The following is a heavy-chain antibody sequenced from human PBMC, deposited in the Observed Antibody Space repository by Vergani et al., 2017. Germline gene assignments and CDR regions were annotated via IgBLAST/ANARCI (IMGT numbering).Heavy chain of an antibody. CDR1: GYTFTSYG. V-gene: IGHV1-18*01. Sequence: QVQLVQSGAEVKKPGASVKVSCKASGYTFTSYGISWVRQAPGQGLEWMGWISAYNGNTNYAQKLQGRVTMTTDTSKSTAYMELRSLRADDTAVYYCARDTYYDFWSGYYTGYYFDYWGQGTLVTVSS. J-gene: IGHJ4*02. CDR2: ISAYNGNT. D-gene: IGHD3-3*01. CDR3: ARDTYYDFWSGYYTGYYFDY.